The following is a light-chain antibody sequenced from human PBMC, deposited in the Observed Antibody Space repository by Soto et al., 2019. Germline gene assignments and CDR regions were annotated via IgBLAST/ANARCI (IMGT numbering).Light chain of an antibody. CDR3: QHFGSSPGFT. CDR2: GPS. Sequence: EIVLTQSPGTLSLSPGERATLSCRASQSINSRYLAWYQQKPGQAPRLLIYGPSSRATGIPDRFSGSGSGTDFTLTISRLEPEDFAVYYCQHFGSSPGFTFGPGTKVDIK. J-gene: IGKJ3*01. CDR1: QSINSRY. V-gene: IGKV3-20*01.